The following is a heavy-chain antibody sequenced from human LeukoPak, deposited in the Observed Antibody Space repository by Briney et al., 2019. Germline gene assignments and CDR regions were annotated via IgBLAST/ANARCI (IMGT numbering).Heavy chain of an antibody. CDR3: ARHVRVVTAQLYWYFDL. J-gene: IGHJ2*01. D-gene: IGHD2-21*02. Sequence: PSETLSLTCTVSGDSISNNSYCWGWIRQPPGKGLEWIGSGFYSGSTSYNPSLKSRVAVSVDTSRNQFSLQLSSVTAADTAVYSCARHVRVVTAQLYWYFDLWGRGTLVTVSS. V-gene: IGHV4-39*01. CDR2: GFYSGST. CDR1: GDSISNNSYC.